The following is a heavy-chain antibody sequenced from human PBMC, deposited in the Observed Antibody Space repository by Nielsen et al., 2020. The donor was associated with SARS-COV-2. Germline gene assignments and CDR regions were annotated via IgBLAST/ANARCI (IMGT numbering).Heavy chain of an antibody. V-gene: IGHV4-39*02. D-gene: IGHD6-19*01. Sequence: SETLSLTCTVSGGSISSSSYYWGWIRQPPGKGLEWIGSIYYSGSTYYNPSLKSRVTISVDTSKNQFSLKLSSVTAADTAVYYCAREKAGYCGMDVWGQGTTVTVSS. CDR2: IYYSGST. J-gene: IGHJ6*02. CDR1: GGSISSSSYY. CDR3: AREKAGYCGMDV.